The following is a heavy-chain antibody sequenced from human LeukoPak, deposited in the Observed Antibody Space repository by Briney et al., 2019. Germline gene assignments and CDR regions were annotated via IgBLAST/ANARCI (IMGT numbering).Heavy chain of an antibody. CDR2: INPNSGGT. CDR1: GYTFTGYY. V-gene: IGHV1-2*02. D-gene: IGHD3-3*01. J-gene: IGHJ6*03. Sequence: ASVKVSCKASGYTFTGYYMHWVRQAPGQGLEWMGWINPNSGGTNYAQKFQGRVTMTRDTSISTAYMELSRLRSGDTAVYYCARPTTPILRFLEWLLYDYYYMDVWGKGTTVTVSS. CDR3: ARPTTPILRFLEWLLYDYYYMDV.